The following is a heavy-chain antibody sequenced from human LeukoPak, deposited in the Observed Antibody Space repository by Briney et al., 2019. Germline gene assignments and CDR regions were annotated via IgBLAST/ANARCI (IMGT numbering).Heavy chain of an antibody. CDR1: EFTVSSNY. CDR2: IYSDGRT. CDR3: AKDERVGATNWFDP. V-gene: IGHV3-53*05. Sequence: GGSLRLSCEVSEFTVSSNYMSWVRQAPGKGPEWVSIIYSDGRTYYTDSVKGRFTISRDNSKNTLYMQMNSLRAEDTAVYYCAKDERVGATNWFDPWGQGTLVTVSS. J-gene: IGHJ5*02. D-gene: IGHD1-26*01.